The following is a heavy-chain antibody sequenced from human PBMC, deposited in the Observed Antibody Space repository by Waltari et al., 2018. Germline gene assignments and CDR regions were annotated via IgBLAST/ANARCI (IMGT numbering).Heavy chain of an antibody. CDR2: VEPKDGAT. CDR1: GYTFTDYY. D-gene: IGHD1-20*01. Sequence: EVQLVQSGAELKKPGATVKISCKASGYTFTDYYMHWVQQAPGNGLEGMGCVEPKDGATKYAAKSQGRFAITADSSTATAYMEPSSLGAEDPAVYSCATWASIYNWNGPWGQGTLVTVSS. V-gene: IGHV1-69-2*01. J-gene: IGHJ5*02. CDR3: ATWASIYNWNGP.